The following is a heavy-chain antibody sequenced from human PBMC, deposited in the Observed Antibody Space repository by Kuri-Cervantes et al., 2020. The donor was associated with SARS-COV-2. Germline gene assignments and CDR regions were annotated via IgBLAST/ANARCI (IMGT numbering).Heavy chain of an antibody. J-gene: IGHJ6*01. Sequence: SVKVSCKASGGTFSSYAISWVRQAPGQGLEWMGGIIPIFGTANYAQKFQGRVTITADESTSTAYMELSSLRSEDTAVYYCARDRRVCSGGSCYYYYYGMDVWGQGNTVTVSS. V-gene: IGHV1-69*13. D-gene: IGHD2-15*01. CDR2: IIPIFGTA. CDR1: GGTFSSYA. CDR3: ARDRRVCSGGSCYYYYYGMDV.